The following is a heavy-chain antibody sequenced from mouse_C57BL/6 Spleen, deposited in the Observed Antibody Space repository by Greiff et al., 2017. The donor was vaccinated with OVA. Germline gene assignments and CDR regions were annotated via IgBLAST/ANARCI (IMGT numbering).Heavy chain of an antibody. Sequence: VQLQESGPELVKPGASVKISCKASGYAFSSSWMNWVKQRPGKGLEWIGRIYPGDGDTNYNGKFKGKATLTADKSSSTAYMQLSSLTSEDSAVYFCARGSNWDAMDYWGQGTSVTVSS. J-gene: IGHJ4*01. D-gene: IGHD4-1*01. CDR1: GYAFSSSW. CDR2: IYPGDGDT. CDR3: ARGSNWDAMDY. V-gene: IGHV1-82*01.